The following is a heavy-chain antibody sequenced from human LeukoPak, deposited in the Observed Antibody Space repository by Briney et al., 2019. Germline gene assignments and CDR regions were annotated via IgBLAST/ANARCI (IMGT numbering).Heavy chain of an antibody. V-gene: IGHV4-39*01. J-gene: IGHJ4*02. CDR3: ARRKYQTAADY. CDR2: IYYSGST. CDR1: GGSISSNNYY. Sequence: SETLSLTCTVSGGSISSNNYYWGWIRQPPGKGLEWIGSIYYSGSTYYNPSLKSRATISVDASKNQFSLKLSSVTAADTAVYYCARRKYQTAADYWGQGTLVTVSS. D-gene: IGHD2-2*01.